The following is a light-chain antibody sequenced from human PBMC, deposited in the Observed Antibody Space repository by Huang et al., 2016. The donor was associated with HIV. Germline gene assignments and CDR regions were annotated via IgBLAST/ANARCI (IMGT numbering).Light chain of an antibody. Sequence: EIVMTQSPATLSVSPGERATLSCRASQSLGNYLAWYQQKAGQAPRLLSYDASTRATGSPARCSGGGSGTDCTLTSSSLQSEDSAIYYWQHYSKWSPRAFGHGTKVEIK. CDR2: DAS. V-gene: IGKV3-15*01. CDR1: QSLGNY. CDR3: QHYSKWSPRA. J-gene: IGKJ1*01.